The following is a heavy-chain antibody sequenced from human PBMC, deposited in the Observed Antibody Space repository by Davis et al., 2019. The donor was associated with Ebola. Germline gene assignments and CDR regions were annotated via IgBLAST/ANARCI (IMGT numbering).Heavy chain of an antibody. CDR2: ISGSGGST. V-gene: IGHV3-23*01. D-gene: IGHD6-13*01. J-gene: IGHJ4*02. Sequence: GGFLRLSCAASGFTFSSYAMSWVRQAPGKGLEWVSAISGSGGSTYYADSVKGRFTISRDNSKNTLYLQMNSLRAEDTAVYYCAKAPWGPYSSSWEDYWGQGTLVTVSS. CDR1: GFTFSSYA. CDR3: AKAPWGPYSSSWEDY.